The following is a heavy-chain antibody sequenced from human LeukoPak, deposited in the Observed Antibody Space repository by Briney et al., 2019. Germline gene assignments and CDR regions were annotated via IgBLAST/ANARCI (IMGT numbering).Heavy chain of an antibody. J-gene: IGHJ4*02. D-gene: IGHD6-13*01. V-gene: IGHV4-34*01. CDR1: GGSFSGYY. CDR3: ARGRGTAGS. Sequence: PSETLSLTCAVYGGSFSGYYWSWIRQPPGKGLVWIGEINHSGSTNYNPSLKSRVTISVDTSKNQFSLKLSSVTAADTAVYYCARGRGTAGSWGQGTLVTVSS. CDR2: INHSGST.